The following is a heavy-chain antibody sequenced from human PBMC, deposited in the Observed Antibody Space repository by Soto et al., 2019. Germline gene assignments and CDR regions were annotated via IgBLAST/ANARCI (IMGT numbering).Heavy chain of an antibody. J-gene: IGHJ6*02. V-gene: IGHV1-69*13. CDR1: GGTFSSYA. CDR3: ARDRGQDDDIVVVPAPPNYYGMDV. CDR2: IIPIFGTA. Sequence: SVKVSCKASGGTFSSYAISWVRQAPRQGXEWMGGIIPIFGTANYAQKFQGRVTITADESTSTAYMELSSLRSEDTAVYYCARDRGQDDDIVVVPAPPNYYGMDVWGQGTTVTVSS. D-gene: IGHD2-2*01.